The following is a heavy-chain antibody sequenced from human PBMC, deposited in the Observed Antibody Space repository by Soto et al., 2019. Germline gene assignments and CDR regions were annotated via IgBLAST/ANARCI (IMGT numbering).Heavy chain of an antibody. J-gene: IGHJ5*02. D-gene: IGHD3-22*01. V-gene: IGHV1-69*08. CDR2: IIPIIGII. CDR1: GGTFSTYT. Sequence: QVQLVQSGAEVKKPGSSVKVSCKASGGTFSTYTITWVRQAPGQGLEWMGRIIPIIGIINYAQKFQGRVTITADNFTGTAYRELTRLRSDDTAVYYCAGDPDSHYNDSHASSYPWGQGTLVTVSS. CDR3: AGDPDSHYNDSHASSYP.